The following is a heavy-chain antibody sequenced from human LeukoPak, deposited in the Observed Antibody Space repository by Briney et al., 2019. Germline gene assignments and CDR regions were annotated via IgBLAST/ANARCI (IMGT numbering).Heavy chain of an antibody. J-gene: IGHJ4*02. V-gene: IGHV3-7*05. CDR2: IKQDGSEK. CDR1: GFTFSSYW. D-gene: IGHD2-15*01. Sequence: AGGSLRLSCAASGFTFSSYWMSWVRQAPGKGLEWVANIKQDGSEKYYVDSVKGRFTISRDNAKNSLYLQMNSLRAEDTAVYYCARHHVEYCNGGPCPYYFDYWGQGSLVTVSS. CDR3: ARHHVEYCNGGPCPYYFDY.